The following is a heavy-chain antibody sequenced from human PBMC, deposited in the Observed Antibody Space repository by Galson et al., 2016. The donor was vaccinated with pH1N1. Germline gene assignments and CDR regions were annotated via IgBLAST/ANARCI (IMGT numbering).Heavy chain of an antibody. Sequence: QSGAEVKKPGESLKISCKASGYIFTSQWIAWVRQVPGKGLEWVGVVNPGGSTIRYSPSFQGQVTIPSDKSISTAYLQRISLRASDTAMYYCARQDGVGDYRGNAFDIWGQGTVVIVSS. CDR2: VNPGGSTI. CDR1: GYIFTSQW. V-gene: IGHV5-51*03. CDR3: ARQDGVGDYRGNAFDI. J-gene: IGHJ3*02. D-gene: IGHD4-17*01.